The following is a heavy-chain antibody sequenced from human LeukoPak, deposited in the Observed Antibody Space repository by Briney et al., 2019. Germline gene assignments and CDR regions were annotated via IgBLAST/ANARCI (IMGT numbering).Heavy chain of an antibody. V-gene: IGHV1-3*01. Sequence: GASVKVSCKASGYTFTDYTMHWLRQAPGQRLEWMGWINAGNENTKYSQKFQGRVSITRDTSASTAYMELSSLTSEDTAVCYCARDLYGDYFDYWGQGTLVTVSS. D-gene: IGHD3-16*01. CDR1: GYTFTDYT. J-gene: IGHJ4*02. CDR3: ARDLYGDYFDY. CDR2: INAGNENT.